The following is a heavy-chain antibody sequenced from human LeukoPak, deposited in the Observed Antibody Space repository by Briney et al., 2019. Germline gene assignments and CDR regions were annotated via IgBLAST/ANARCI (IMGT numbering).Heavy chain of an antibody. CDR3: ANQGYSAYDKWGALEN. V-gene: IGHV3-30*02. D-gene: IGHD5-12*01. Sequence: GGSLRLSCEASGFAFSMYGMHWVRQGPGKGQEWVAFIRYDGSKTQYADSVKGRITISRDNSKNTLYLQMSSLRPDDTAVYYCANQGYSAYDKWGALENWGQGTLVTVSS. J-gene: IGHJ4*02. CDR2: IRYDGSKT. CDR1: GFAFSMYG.